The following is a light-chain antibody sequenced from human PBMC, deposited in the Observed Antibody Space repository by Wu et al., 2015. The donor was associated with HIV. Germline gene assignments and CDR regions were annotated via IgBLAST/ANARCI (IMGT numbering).Light chain of an antibody. CDR1: QDISNY. CDR2: DAS. J-gene: IGKJ4*01. CDR3: QQYDNLPLT. Sequence: DIQMTQSPSSLSASVGDRVTITCQASQDISNYLNWYQQKPGKAPKLLIYDASNLETGVPSRFSGSGSGTDFTFTISSLQPEDIATYYCQQYDNLPLTFGGGTKGGDQT. V-gene: IGKV1-33*01.